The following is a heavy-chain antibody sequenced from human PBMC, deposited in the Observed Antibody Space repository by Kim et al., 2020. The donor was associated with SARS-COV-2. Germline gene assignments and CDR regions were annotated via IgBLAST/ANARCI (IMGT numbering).Heavy chain of an antibody. CDR2: IYYSGST. V-gene: IGHV4-59*13. CDR1: GGSISSYY. J-gene: IGHJ3*02. D-gene: IGHD6-13*01. Sequence: SETLSLTCTVSGGSISSYYWSWIRQPPGKGLEWIGYIYYSGSTNYNPSLKSRVTISVDTSKNQFSLKLSSVTAAGTAVYYCARSHTSSSWYYNDAFDIWGQGTMVTVSS. CDR3: ARSHTSSSWYYNDAFDI.